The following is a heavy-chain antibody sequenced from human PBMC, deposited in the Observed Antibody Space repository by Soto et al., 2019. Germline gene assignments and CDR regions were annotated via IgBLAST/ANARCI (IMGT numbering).Heavy chain of an antibody. D-gene: IGHD1-1*01. CDR3: WRHDKTALPPLDS. J-gene: IGHJ4*02. CDR2: TITAFGTA. CDR1: GAGDTFSNYG. V-gene: IGHV1-69*06. Sequence: QVHLVQSGAEVKSPGSAVKVSCKVSGAGDTFSNYGLNWVRQAPGQGLEWMGGTITAFGTANYAQKFQGRVTITADTSTATAYMELSSLRSDDTAVYYCWRHDKTALPPLDSWVQVTLVSVSS.